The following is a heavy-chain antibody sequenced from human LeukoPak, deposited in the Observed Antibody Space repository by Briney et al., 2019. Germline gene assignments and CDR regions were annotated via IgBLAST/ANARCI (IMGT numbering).Heavy chain of an antibody. J-gene: IGHJ4*02. CDR1: GFTFSTYA. D-gene: IGHD6-6*01. V-gene: IGHV3-23*01. Sequence: GGSLRLSCAASGFTFSTYAMGWVRQAPGKGLQWVSTIRGSGGNTYYADSVKGRFTISRDNSKNTLYLQMNSLRAEDTAVYYCAKASSIIAARQFDYWGQGTLVTVSS. CDR2: IRGSGGNT. CDR3: AKASSIIAARQFDY.